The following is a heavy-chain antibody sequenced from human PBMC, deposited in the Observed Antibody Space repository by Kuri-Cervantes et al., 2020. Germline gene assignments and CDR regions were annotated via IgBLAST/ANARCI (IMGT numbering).Heavy chain of an antibody. J-gene: IGHJ6*02. Sequence: GGSLRLSCAASGFTFSSYAMHWVRQAPGKGLEWVAVISYDGSNKYYADSVKGRFTISRDNAKNTLYLQMNSLRAEDTAVYYCATQGIGYQLMSLDYYYGMDVWGQGTTVTVSS. CDR1: GFTFSSYA. D-gene: IGHD2-2*01. V-gene: IGHV3-30-3*01. CDR3: ATQGIGYQLMSLDYYYGMDV. CDR2: ISYDGSNK.